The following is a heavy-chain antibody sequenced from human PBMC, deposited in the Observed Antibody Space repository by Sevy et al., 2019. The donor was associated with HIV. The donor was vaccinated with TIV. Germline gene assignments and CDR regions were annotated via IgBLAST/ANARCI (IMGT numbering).Heavy chain of an antibody. V-gene: IGHV4-39*01. CDR3: ARPNSMASYTLDV. Sequence: SETLSLTCTVSGGSISSSSYYWAWIRQSPGKGLEWIGSINYTGTTHSNPSLKSRVTISKDISKNQFFLRLRSVTAADTAMYFCARPNSMASYTLDVWGQGTTVTVSS. CDR1: GGSISSSSYY. J-gene: IGHJ6*02. CDR2: INYTGTT. D-gene: IGHD3-10*01.